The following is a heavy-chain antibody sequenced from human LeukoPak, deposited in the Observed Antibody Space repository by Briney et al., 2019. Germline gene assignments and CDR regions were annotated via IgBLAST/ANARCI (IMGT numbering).Heavy chain of an antibody. V-gene: IGHV1-46*01. CDR1: GYTFTSYY. CDR3: ARGDVLDNNVYNWFDP. Sequence: ASVTVSCKTFGYTFTSYYMHWVRQAPGQGLEWMGIINPSGGSTTYAQKFQGRVTMTRDTSTSTVYMELSSLRSEDTALYYCARGDVLDNNVYNWFDPWGQGTLVIVSS. D-gene: IGHD5/OR15-5a*01. J-gene: IGHJ5*02. CDR2: INPSGGST.